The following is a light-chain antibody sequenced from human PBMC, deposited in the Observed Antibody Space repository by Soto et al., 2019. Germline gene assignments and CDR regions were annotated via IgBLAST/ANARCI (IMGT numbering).Light chain of an antibody. V-gene: IGLV1-51*01. CDR3: ATWDGSLPGEV. CDR1: ISNIGNNY. J-gene: IGLJ2*01. Sequence: QAVVTQSPSVSAAPGQKVTISCSGSISNIGNNYVSWYQQLPGTAPKLLIYDNNKRPSGIPDRFSGSKSGTSGTLDITGLQTGDEADYYCATWDGSLPGEVFGGGTKPTVL. CDR2: DNN.